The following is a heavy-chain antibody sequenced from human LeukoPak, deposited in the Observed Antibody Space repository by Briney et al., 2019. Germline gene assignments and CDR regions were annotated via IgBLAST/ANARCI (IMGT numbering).Heavy chain of an antibody. CDR2: ISSSSSTI. J-gene: IGHJ4*02. V-gene: IGHV3-48*01. D-gene: IGHD3-22*01. Sequence: GGSLRLSCAASGFTFSSYSMNWVRQAPGKGLEWVSYISSSSSTIYYADSVKGRFTISRDNAKNSLYLQMNSLRAEDTAVYYCARDKGDYHTSGSLFVFGGQGTLVTVSS. CDR1: GFTFSSYS. CDR3: ARDKGDYHTSGSLFVF.